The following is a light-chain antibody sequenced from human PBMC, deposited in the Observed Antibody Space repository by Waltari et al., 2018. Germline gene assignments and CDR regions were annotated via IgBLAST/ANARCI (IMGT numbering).Light chain of an antibody. CDR1: SSDVGGYNY. CDR2: DVS. J-gene: IGLJ2*01. CDR3: CSYSGSYTLVV. Sequence: QSALTQPRSVSGSPGQSVTISCTGTSSDVGGYNYVSWYQQHPGKAPKLMIYDVSKRPSRCPDCVFGSKSGNRASLTISGLQAGEEADYYGCSYSGSYTLVVCGGGTKLTGL. V-gene: IGLV2-11*01.